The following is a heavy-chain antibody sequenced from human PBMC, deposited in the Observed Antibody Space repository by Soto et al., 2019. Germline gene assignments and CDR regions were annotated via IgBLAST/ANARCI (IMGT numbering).Heavy chain of an antibody. CDR3: ARGLKQWLVLIWFDP. D-gene: IGHD6-19*01. Sequence: KPSETLSLTCAVYGGSFSGYYLSWIRQPPGKGLEWIGEINHSGSTNYNPSLKSRVTISVDTSKNQFSLKLSSVTAADTAVYYCARGLKQWLVLIWFDPWGQGTLVTVYS. CDR2: INHSGST. CDR1: GGSFSGYY. V-gene: IGHV4-34*01. J-gene: IGHJ5*02.